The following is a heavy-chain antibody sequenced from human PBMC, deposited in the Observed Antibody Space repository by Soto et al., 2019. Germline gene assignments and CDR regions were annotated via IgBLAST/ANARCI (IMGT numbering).Heavy chain of an antibody. CDR1: GGSISSYY. CDR2: IYYSGST. J-gene: IGHJ6*02. CDR3: AREGVTRNYYHYGMDV. Sequence: SESLSLTCTVSGGSISSYYWSWIRQPPGKGLEWIGYIYYSGSTNYNPSLKSRVTISVDTSKNQFSLKLSSVTAADTAVYYCAREGVTRNYYHYGMDVWGQGTTVTVSS. V-gene: IGHV4-59*01. D-gene: IGHD2-21*02.